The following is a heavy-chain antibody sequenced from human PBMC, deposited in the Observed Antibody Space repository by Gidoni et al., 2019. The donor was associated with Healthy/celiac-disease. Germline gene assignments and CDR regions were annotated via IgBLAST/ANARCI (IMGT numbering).Heavy chain of an antibody. CDR3: AREWFGELFDNDAFDI. CDR1: GFTFSSYS. V-gene: IGHV3-21*01. J-gene: IGHJ3*02. CDR2: IRSSSSYI. D-gene: IGHD3-10*01. Sequence: EVQLVESGGGLVKPGGSLRLSCAASGFTFSSYSMNWVRQAPGKGLEWVSSIRSSSSYIYYADSVKGRFTISRDNAKNSLYLQMNSLRAEDTAVYYCAREWFGELFDNDAFDIWGQGTMVTVSS.